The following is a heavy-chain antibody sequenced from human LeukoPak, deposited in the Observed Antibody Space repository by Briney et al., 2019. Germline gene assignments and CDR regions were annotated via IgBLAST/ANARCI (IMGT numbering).Heavy chain of an antibody. CDR3: ARLDGSGTRGILDY. D-gene: IGHD3-10*01. J-gene: IGHJ4*02. CDR2: IYTSGST. CDR1: GGSISSSSYY. V-gene: IGHV4-39*01. Sequence: NASETLSLTCTVSGGSISSSSYYWGWIRQPPGKGLEWIGRIYTSGSTNYNPSLKSRLTISLDTFKNQFSLRLSSVTAADTAVYYCARLDGSGTRGILDYWGQGTLVTVSP.